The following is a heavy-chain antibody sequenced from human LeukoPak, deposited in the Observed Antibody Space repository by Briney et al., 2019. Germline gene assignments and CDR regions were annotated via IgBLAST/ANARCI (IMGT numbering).Heavy chain of an antibody. Sequence: GGSLRLSWEASGFTFSNYTMHWVRQAPGKGLEYVSALSSKRGSTNYAKSAKGRFTISRDNSKNTLYLQMNSLRAEDTAVYYCARERRNGKYYFDYWGQGTLVTVSS. CDR1: GFTFSNYT. CDR2: LSSKRGST. D-gene: IGHD1-26*01. CDR3: ARERRNGKYYFDY. V-gene: IGHV3-64*01. J-gene: IGHJ4*02.